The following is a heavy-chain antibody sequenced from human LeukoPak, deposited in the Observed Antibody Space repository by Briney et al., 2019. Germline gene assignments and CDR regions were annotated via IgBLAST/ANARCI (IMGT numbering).Heavy chain of an antibody. J-gene: IGHJ6*03. CDR3: ARGRYCNTTNCPYVGGFYYMDV. V-gene: IGHV4-34*01. D-gene: IGHD2-2*01. Sequence: SEPLSLTCAAYGDSFSGYYWTWLRQTAGKRLEWFGKIDHSGSANYNPSLKSRVTISVATTRNQFCLELSSVTAADTAVYYCARGRYCNTTNCPYVGGFYYMDVWGKGTTVLVSS. CDR2: IDHSGSA. CDR1: GDSFSGYY.